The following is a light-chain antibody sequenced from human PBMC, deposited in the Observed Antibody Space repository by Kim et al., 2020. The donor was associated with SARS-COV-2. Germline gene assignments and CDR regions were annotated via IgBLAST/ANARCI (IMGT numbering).Light chain of an antibody. Sequence: GQSVTISCTGTSSDVGGYKYVSWYQQSPDKAPKVLIYDVNKRPSGVPDRFSGSKSGNTASLTISGLRDDDEADYYCCSYARNYSVVFGGGTQLTVL. CDR3: CSYARNYSVV. V-gene: IGLV2-11*01. CDR1: SSDVGGYKY. CDR2: DVN. J-gene: IGLJ2*01.